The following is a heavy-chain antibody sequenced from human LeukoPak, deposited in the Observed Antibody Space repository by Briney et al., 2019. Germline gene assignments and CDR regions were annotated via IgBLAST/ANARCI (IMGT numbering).Heavy chain of an antibody. CDR3: AREMGLNIVATFGY. D-gene: IGHD5-12*01. CDR1: GFTFSNYG. Sequence: HAGRSLRLSCAASGFTFSNYGMHWVRQAPGKGLEWVALIWYDGSNKYYADSVQGRFIISRDNSKNTLYLQMNSLRAEDTAVYYCAREMGLNIVATFGYWGQETLVTVSS. CDR2: IWYDGSNK. V-gene: IGHV3-33*01. J-gene: IGHJ4*02.